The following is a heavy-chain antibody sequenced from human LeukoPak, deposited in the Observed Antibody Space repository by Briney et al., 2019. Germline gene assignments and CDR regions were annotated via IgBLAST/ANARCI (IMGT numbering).Heavy chain of an antibody. CDR1: GYTFTSYG. V-gene: IGHV1-69*13. CDR2: IIPVFGTA. CDR3: ARGANYNPDRFDY. Sequence: SVKVSCTASGYTFTSYGISWVRQAPGQGLEWMGGIIPVFGTANYAQKFQGRVTITADESTSTAYMELSSLRSEDTAVYYCARGANYNPDRFDYWGQGTLVTVSS. D-gene: IGHD1-14*01. J-gene: IGHJ4*02.